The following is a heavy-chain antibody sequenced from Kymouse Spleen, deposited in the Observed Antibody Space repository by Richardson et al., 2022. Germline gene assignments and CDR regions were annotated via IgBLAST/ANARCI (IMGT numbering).Heavy chain of an antibody. CDR1: GGSFSGYY. D-gene: IGHD5-18,IGHD5-18*01. J-gene: IGHJ3*02. CDR3: ARGGGYSYGPDAFDI. V-gene: IGHV4-34*01. Sequence: QVQLQQWGAGLLKPSETLSLTCAVYGGSFSGYYWSWIRQPPGKGLEWIGEINHSGSTNYNPSLKSRVTISVDTSKNQFSLKLSSVTAADTAVYYCARGGGYSYGPDAFDIWGQGTMVTVSS. CDR2: INHSGST.